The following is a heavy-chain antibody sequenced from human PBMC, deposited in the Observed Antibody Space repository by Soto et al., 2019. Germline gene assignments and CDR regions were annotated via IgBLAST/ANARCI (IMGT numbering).Heavy chain of an antibody. CDR3: ARDQEAVVLTDALDI. V-gene: IGHV1-18*01. Sequence: GASVKVSCKASGYTFTSYGISWVRQAPGQGLEWMGWISAYNGNTNYAQKLQGRVTMTTDTSTSTAYMELRSLRSDDTAVYYCARDQEAVVLTDALDIWGQGTMVTVSS. CDR1: GYTFTSYG. J-gene: IGHJ3*02. CDR2: ISAYNGNT. D-gene: IGHD2-21*02.